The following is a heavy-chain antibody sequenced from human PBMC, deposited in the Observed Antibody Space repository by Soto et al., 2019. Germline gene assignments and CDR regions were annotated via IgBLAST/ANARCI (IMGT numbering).Heavy chain of an antibody. CDR3: AKIPYKITGTPYYYYGMDV. Sequence: QVQLVQSGAEVKKPGSSVKVSCKASGGTFSSYAISWVRQAPGQGLEWMGGIIPIFGTANYAQKFQGRVTITADKTPSTAYMELSSLRSEDTAVYYCAKIPYKITGTPYYYYGMDVWGQGTKVTVSS. D-gene: IGHD1-20*01. CDR2: IIPIFGTA. V-gene: IGHV1-69*06. J-gene: IGHJ6*02. CDR1: GGTFSSYA.